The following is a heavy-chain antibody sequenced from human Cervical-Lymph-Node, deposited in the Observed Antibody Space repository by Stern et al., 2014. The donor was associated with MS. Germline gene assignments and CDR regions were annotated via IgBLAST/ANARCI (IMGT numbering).Heavy chain of an antibody. D-gene: IGHD1/OR15-1a*01. J-gene: IGHJ4*02. Sequence: QVTLKESGPTLEKPTQTLTLTCTFSGVSLSTSAVGVGRIRQPPGKALEWLALPYWDDDKRYSPSLKSRHTITKDTSKKQVVLTMTNMDAVDTATYYCAHSGKRNSPFDYWGQGTLVTVSS. CDR1: GVSLSTSAVG. V-gene: IGHV2-5*02. CDR3: AHSGKRNSPFDY. CDR2: PYWDDDK.